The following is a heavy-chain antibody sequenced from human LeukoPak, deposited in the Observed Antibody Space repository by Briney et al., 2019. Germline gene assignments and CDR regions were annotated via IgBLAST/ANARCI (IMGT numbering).Heavy chain of an antibody. CDR2: IGTADSNT. D-gene: IGHD2-15*01. CDR1: ELTISTNV. Sequence: PGGSLRLSCAASELTISTNVFTWVRQAPGKGLEWVSIIGTADSNTYYADSVKGRFVISRDNSKNTVYLQMHSLRAEDTAVYYCAKGEGYCSAGTCYRYFDLWGRGTLVTVSS. V-gene: IGHV3-23*01. CDR3: AKGEGYCSAGTCYRYFDL. J-gene: IGHJ2*01.